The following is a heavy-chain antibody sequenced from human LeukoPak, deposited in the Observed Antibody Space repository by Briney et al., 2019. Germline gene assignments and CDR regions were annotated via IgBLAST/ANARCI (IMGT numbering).Heavy chain of an antibody. J-gene: IGHJ5*02. V-gene: IGHV4-4*07. CDR3: ARDQVGSGYNWFDP. CDR2: IYTSGST. CDR1: GGSISSYY. Sequence: SETLSLTCTVSGGSISSYYWSWIRQPAGKGLEWIGRIYTSGSTNYNPSLKSRVTMSVDTSKNQFSLKLSSVTAADTAVYYCARDQVGSGYNWFDPWGQGTLVTVFS. D-gene: IGHD3-3*01.